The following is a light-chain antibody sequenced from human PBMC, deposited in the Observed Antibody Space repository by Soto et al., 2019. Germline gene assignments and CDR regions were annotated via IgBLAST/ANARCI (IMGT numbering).Light chain of an antibody. CDR2: GAS. J-gene: IGKJ2*01. Sequence: EIVMTQSPATLSVSPGERANLSCRASQSVSSDLAWYQNKPGQAPRLLIYGASTRATGTPARFSGSGSGTEFSLSISSLQSEDFAVYYCLQYNDWPPKQYTFGQGTNLEIK. V-gene: IGKV3-15*01. CDR1: QSVSSD. CDR3: LQYNDWPPKQYT.